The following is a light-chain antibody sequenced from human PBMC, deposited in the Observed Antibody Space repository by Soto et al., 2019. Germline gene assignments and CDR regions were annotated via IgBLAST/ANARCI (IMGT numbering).Light chain of an antibody. CDR2: GAS. CDR1: QSVGNS. J-gene: IGKJ4*01. CDR3: QQYSVWPLT. Sequence: EVVLTQSPGTLSLSPGGRATLSYRASQSVGNSFVAWYQQKPGQPPRLLIFGASTRATGIPARFSGSGSEAEFALTISTLQSEDFAVYYCQQYSVWPLTFGGGTKVDIK. V-gene: IGKV3D-15*01.